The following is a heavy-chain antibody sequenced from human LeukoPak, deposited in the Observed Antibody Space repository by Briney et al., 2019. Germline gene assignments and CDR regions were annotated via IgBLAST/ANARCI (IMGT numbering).Heavy chain of an antibody. CDR1: GGSITSGGYY. CDR2: IYYSGST. Sequence: ASQTLSLTCSVSGGSITSGGYYWTWIRQHPGKGLEWIGYIYYSGSTFHNPSLKSRVSMSVDTSKNQFSLNLSSVTAADTAVYFCARGAEDVLTGDDDFYFDNWGQGSLVTVSS. D-gene: IGHD3-9*01. J-gene: IGHJ4*02. CDR3: ARGAEDVLTGDDDFYFDN. V-gene: IGHV4-31*03.